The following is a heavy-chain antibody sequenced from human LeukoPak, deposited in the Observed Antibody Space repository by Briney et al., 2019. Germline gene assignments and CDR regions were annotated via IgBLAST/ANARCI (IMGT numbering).Heavy chain of an antibody. CDR2: INSDGSNT. V-gene: IGHV3-74*01. D-gene: IGHD2-2*01. J-gene: IGHJ6*02. CDR1: GFTFSNYW. CDR3: ARDLNIVVVPAAHYGMDV. Sequence: GGSLRLSCAASGFTFSNYWMHWVRQGPGKGLVWVSRINSDGSNTAYADSVKGRFTISRDNAKNSLYLQMNSLRAEDTAVYYCARDLNIVVVPAAHYGMDVWGQGTTVTVSS.